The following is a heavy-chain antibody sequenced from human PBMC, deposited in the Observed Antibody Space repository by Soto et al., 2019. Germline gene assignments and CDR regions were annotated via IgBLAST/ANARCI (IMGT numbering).Heavy chain of an antibody. J-gene: IGHJ6*02. CDR1: GGSFSGYY. V-gene: IGHV4-34*01. Sequence: SETLSLTCAVYGGSFSGYYWSWIRQPPGKGLEWIGEINHSGSTNYNPSLKSRVTISVDTSKNQFSLKLSSVTAADTAVYYCARGRYYYGMDVWGQGATVTVSS. CDR3: ARGRYYYGMDV. CDR2: INHSGST.